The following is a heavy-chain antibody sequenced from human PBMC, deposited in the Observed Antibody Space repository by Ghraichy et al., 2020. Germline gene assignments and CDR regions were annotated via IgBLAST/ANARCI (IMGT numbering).Heavy chain of an antibody. V-gene: IGHV3-11*05. Sequence: GGSLRLSCAASGFTFSDYYMSWIRQAPGKGLEWVSYISTSSSYTNYADSVKGRFTISRDNAKNSLYLQMNSLRAEDTAVYYCARASYYDSSGYAPPNYWGQGTLVTVSS. D-gene: IGHD3-22*01. J-gene: IGHJ4*02. CDR2: ISTSSSYT. CDR3: ARASYYDSSGYAPPNY. CDR1: GFTFSDYY.